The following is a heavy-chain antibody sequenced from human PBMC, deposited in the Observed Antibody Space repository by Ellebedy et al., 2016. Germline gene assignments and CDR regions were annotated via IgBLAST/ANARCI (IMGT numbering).Heavy chain of an antibody. Sequence: SETLSLTCTVSGGSISSYYWSWIRQPPGKGLEWIGYIHYSGSTNYNPSLKSRVTISVDTSKNQFSLNLSSVTAADTAVYYCARGDGDYANHDYYGMDVWGQGTTVTVSS. V-gene: IGHV4-59*01. J-gene: IGHJ6*02. CDR2: IHYSGST. CDR1: GGSISSYY. D-gene: IGHD4-17*01. CDR3: ARGDGDYANHDYYGMDV.